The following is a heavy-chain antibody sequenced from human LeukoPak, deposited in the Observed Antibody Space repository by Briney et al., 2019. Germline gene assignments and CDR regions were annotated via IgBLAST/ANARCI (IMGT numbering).Heavy chain of an antibody. D-gene: IGHD1-26*01. V-gene: IGHV1-69*04. CDR1: GGXFSSYA. CDR2: IIPILGIA. J-gene: IGHJ4*02. Sequence: ASVKVSCKASGGXFSSYAISWVRQAPGQGHEWMGRIIPILGIANYAQKFQGRVTITADKSTSTAYMELSSLRSEDTAVYYCARVRSWYFDYWGQGTLVTVSS. CDR3: ARVRSWYFDY.